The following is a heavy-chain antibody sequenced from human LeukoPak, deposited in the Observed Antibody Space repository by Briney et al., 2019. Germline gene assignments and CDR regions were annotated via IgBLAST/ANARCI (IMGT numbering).Heavy chain of an antibody. CDR1: GFTFSSYN. J-gene: IGHJ3*02. V-gene: IGHV3-48*04. CDR2: INTGSNTI. D-gene: IGHD6-13*01. CDR3: TQQYSSRRGGAFDI. Sequence: GGSLRLSCAASGFTFSSYNMGWVRQAPGKGLEWVSYINTGSNTIYYADSVKGRFTISRDNAANTLYLQMNSLRAEATAVYYLTQQYSSRRGGAFDIWGQGTTVTASS.